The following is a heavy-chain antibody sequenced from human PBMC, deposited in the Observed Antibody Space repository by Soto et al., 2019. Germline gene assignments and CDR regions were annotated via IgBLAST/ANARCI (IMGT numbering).Heavy chain of an antibody. CDR1: GFTFNYYA. D-gene: IGHD2-8*02. V-gene: IGHV3-30-3*01. CDR2: ISYGGSNK. CDR3: ARTPETGGFYHYFDY. Sequence: GGSLRLSCAASGFTFNYYAMHWVRQSPGKGLEWVALISYGGSNKYYADSVKGRFTISRDNSENTLYLQMNSLGVEDTAVYYCARTPETGGFYHYFDYWGQGTLVTVSS. J-gene: IGHJ4*02.